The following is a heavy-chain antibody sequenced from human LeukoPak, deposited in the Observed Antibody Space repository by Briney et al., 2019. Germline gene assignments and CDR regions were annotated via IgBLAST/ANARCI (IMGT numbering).Heavy chain of an antibody. CDR3: ARFSPDSSGWYYYYYYMDV. CDR2: INSDGSST. D-gene: IGHD6-19*01. CDR1: GFTFSSYW. Sequence: PGGSLRLSCAASGFTFSSYWMSWVRQAPGKGLVWVSRINSDGSSTSYADSVKGRFTISRDNAKNTLYLQMNSLRAEDTAVYYCARFSPDSSGWYYYYYYMDVWGKGTTVTVSS. J-gene: IGHJ6*03. V-gene: IGHV3-74*01.